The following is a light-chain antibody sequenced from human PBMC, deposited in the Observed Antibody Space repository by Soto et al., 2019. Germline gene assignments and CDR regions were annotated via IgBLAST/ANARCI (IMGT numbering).Light chain of an antibody. CDR2: GAS. CDR3: QQYGSSPRT. J-gene: IGKJ1*01. CDR1: QSVSSSY. V-gene: IGKV3-20*01. Sequence: EIVLTQSPGTLSLSPGERATLSFRASQSVSSSYLAWYQQKPGQAPRLLIYGASSRATGIPDRFSGSGSGTDFTLTISRLEPEDFAVYYCQQYGSSPRTFGLGTKVE.